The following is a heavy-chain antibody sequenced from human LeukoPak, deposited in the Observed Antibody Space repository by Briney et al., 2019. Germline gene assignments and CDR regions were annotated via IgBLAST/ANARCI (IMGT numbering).Heavy chain of an antibody. D-gene: IGHD3-22*01. CDR1: GGSMRSYY. CDR2: IYYSGDT. J-gene: IGHJ3*02. Sequence: SETLSLTCTVSGGSMRSYYWSWIRQPPGKGLEWIGYIYYSGDTNYNPSLKSRVTISIDTSKNQFSLKLSSVTAADTAVYYCARPDSNDYYGALGFDIWGQGIMVTVST. CDR3: ARPDSNDYYGALGFDI. V-gene: IGHV4-59*08.